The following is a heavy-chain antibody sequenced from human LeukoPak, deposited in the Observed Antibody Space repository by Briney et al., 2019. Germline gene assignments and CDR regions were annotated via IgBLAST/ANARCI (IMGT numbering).Heavy chain of an antibody. CDR1: GGSISYYY. D-gene: IGHD1-26*01. J-gene: IGHJ4*02. V-gene: IGHV4-59*01. CDR2: IYYSGTT. Sequence: SETLSLTCTVSGGSISYYYWHWIRQSPGRGLEWIGYIYYSGTTNYNPSLKSRVTISVHTSKNQFSLKLSSVTAADTAVYYCARSIVGGSIDWDQGTLVTISS. CDR3: ARSIVGGSID.